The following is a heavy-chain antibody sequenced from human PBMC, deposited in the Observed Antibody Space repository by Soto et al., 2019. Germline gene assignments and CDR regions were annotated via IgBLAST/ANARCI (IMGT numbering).Heavy chain of an antibody. D-gene: IGHD2-21*02. CDR2: INHSGST. Sequence: QVQLQQWGAGLLKPSETLSLTCAVYGGSFSGYYWSWIRQPPGKGLEWIGEINHSGSTNYNPSLKSRVTISVDTSKNQFSLKLSSVTAADTAVYYCARERCGGDCDHGWFDPWGQGTLVTVSS. J-gene: IGHJ5*02. CDR1: GGSFSGYY. CDR3: ARERCGGDCDHGWFDP. V-gene: IGHV4-34*01.